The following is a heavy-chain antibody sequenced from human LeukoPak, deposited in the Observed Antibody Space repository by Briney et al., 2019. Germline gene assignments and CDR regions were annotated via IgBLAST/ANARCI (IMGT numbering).Heavy chain of an antibody. D-gene: IGHD3-16*01. CDR2: IYYSGST. V-gene: IGHV4-39*01. Sequence: SETLSLTCTVSGGSISSSSYYWGWIRQPPGKGLEWIGSIYYSGSTYYNPSLKSRVTISVDTSKNQFSLKLSSVTAADTAVYYCARRPSPTHYDYVWGSPPGVDWFDPWGQGTLVTVSS. CDR3: ARRPSPTHYDYVWGSPPGVDWFDP. CDR1: GGSISSSSYY. J-gene: IGHJ5*02.